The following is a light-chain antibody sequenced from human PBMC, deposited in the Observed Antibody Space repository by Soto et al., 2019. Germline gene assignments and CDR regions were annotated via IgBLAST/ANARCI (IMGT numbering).Light chain of an antibody. Sequence: QSALTQPRSVSGSPGQSVTISCTGTSRDVGAYNYVSWYQHHPGKAPKLMIYDVTKRPSGVPDRFSGSKSDNTASLTISGLQAEDEADYYCCSYAGNDSVVFGGGTKLTVL. J-gene: IGLJ2*01. CDR3: CSYAGNDSVV. V-gene: IGLV2-11*01. CDR1: SRDVGAYNY. CDR2: DVT.